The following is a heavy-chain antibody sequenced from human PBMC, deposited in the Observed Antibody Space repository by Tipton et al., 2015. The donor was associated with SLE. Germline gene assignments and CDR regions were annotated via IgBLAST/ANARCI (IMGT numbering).Heavy chain of an antibody. V-gene: IGHV4-61*02. CDR3: VRELVGAAKDFFDYFDY. Sequence: TLSLTCTVSGGSISTENYYWSWIRQPAGKGLEWIGRIYSGGSTKYNPSLKSRVTISVDTSKHQFSLRLSSVTAADTAVYYCVRELVGAAKDFFDYFDYWGQGILVTVSS. J-gene: IGHJ4*02. CDR1: GGSISTENYY. D-gene: IGHD1-26*01. CDR2: IYSGGST.